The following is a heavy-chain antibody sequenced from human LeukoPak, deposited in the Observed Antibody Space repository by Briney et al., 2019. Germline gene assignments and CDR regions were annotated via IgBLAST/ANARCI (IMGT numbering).Heavy chain of an antibody. CDR2: INPNSGGT. CDR3: ARARIMITFGGVKVFGY. V-gene: IGHV1-2*02. J-gene: IGHJ4*02. CDR1: GYTFTGYY. Sequence: ASVKVSCKASGYTFTGYYMHWVRQAPGQGLEWMGWINPNSGGTNYAQKFQGRVTMTRDTSISTAYMELSRLRSDDTAVYYCARARIMITFGGVKVFGYWGQGTLVTVSS. D-gene: IGHD3-16*01.